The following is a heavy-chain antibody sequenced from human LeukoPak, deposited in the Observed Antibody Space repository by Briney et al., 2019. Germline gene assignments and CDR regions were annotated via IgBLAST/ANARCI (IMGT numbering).Heavy chain of an antibody. CDR2: IYYSGST. Sequence: KPSETLSLTCTVSGGSISSSSYYWGWIRQPPGKGLEWIGSIYYSGSTYYNPSLKSRVTISVDTSKNQFSLKLSSVTAADTAVYYCARQYYYGSGSYSPTAFDIWGQGTMVTVSS. V-gene: IGHV4-39*07. CDR3: ARQYYYGSGSYSPTAFDI. D-gene: IGHD3-10*01. CDR1: GGSISSSSYY. J-gene: IGHJ3*02.